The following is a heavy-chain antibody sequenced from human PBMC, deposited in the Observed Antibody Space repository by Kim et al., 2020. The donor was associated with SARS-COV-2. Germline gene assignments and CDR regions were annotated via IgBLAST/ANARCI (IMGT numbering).Heavy chain of an antibody. J-gene: IGHJ5*02. CDR1: GGCFSGYY. CDR2: INHSGST. D-gene: IGHD3-10*01. Sequence: SETLSLTYEDYGGCFSGYYWIRILKTPGKGLEWIGVINHSGSTNYNPSLKSRVTISVDTSKNQFSLKLSSVTAAETAVYYCARGGEYYGSGSRKRLDPWGQGTLVTASS. CDR3: ARGGEYYGSGSRKRLDP. V-gene: IGHV4-34*01.